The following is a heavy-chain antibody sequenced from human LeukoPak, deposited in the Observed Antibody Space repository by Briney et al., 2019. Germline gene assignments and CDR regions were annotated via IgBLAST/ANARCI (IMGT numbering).Heavy chain of an antibody. CDR3: AREEYYYDSSGYYYGNLGY. J-gene: IGHJ4*02. Sequence: SQTLSLTCTVSGGSISCGSYYWSWMRQPAGKGLEWIGRIYTSGSTNYNPSLKSRVTISVDTSKNQFSLKLSSVTAADTAVYYCAREEYYYDSSGYYYGNLGYWGQGTLFTVSS. CDR2: IYTSGST. V-gene: IGHV4-61*02. CDR1: GGSISCGSYY. D-gene: IGHD3-22*01.